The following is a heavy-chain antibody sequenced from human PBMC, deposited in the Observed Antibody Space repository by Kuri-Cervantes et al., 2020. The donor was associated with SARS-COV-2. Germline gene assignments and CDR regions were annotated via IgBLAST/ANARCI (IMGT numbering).Heavy chain of an antibody. J-gene: IGHJ4*02. Sequence: SETLSLTCTVSGGSISSGGYYWSWIRQPPGKGLEWIGSIYHSGSTYYNPSLKSRVTISVDTSKNQFSLKLSSVTAADTAVYYCARNWGRYYFDYWGQGTLVTVSS. V-gene: IGHV4-39*01. CDR1: GGSISSGGYY. D-gene: IGHD7-27*01. CDR2: IYHSGST. CDR3: ARNWGRYYFDY.